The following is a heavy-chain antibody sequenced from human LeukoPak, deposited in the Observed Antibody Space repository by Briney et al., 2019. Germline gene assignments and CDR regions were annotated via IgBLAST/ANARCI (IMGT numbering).Heavy chain of an antibody. CDR2: IYYSGST. CDR1: GGSISSYY. D-gene: IGHD1-26*01. V-gene: IGHV4-59*01. J-gene: IGHJ4*02. CDR3: ARAAGSIVGATTGGVFDY. Sequence: PSETLSLTCTVSGGSISSYYWSWIRQPPGKGLEWIGYIYYSGSTNYNPPLKSRVTISVDTSKNQVSLKLSSVTAADTAVYYCARAAGSIVGATTGGVFDYWGQGTLVTVSS.